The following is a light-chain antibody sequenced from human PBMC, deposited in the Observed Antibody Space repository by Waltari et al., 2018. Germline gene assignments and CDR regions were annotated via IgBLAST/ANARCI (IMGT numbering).Light chain of an antibody. Sequence: ELVLTQSPVTVSLSPGDRATLSCRASHNINTYLAWYQHKPGQAPPLLIYDASNRARGVPARISGSGSGTDFALTISSLEAEDSAVYYCQAGSTWPPALTFGGGRKVEIK. CDR3: QAGSTWPPALT. V-gene: IGKV3-11*01. CDR2: DAS. J-gene: IGKJ4*02. CDR1: HNINTY.